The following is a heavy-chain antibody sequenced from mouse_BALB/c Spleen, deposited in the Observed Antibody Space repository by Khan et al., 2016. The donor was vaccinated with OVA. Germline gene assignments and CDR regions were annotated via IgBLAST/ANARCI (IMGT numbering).Heavy chain of an antibody. D-gene: IGHD2-14*01. V-gene: IGHV1-4*01. CDR3: ASYYRYPAWFAY. J-gene: IGHJ3*01. CDR1: GHIFTNYP. CDR2: INPSSGYT. Sequence: QIQLVQSGAELARPGASVKMSCKTSGHIFTNYPMHWVKQRPGQGLEWIGYINPSSGYTNYNQKFKDKATLTADKSSSTAYMQLSSLTSDDSAVYYCASYYRYPAWFAYWGQGTLVTVSA.